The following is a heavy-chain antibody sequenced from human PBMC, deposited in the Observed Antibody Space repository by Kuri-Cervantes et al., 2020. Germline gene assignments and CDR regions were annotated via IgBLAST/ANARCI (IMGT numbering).Heavy chain of an antibody. CDR1: GGSISSSNW. CDR2: INHSGST. Sequence: SETLSLTCAVSGGSISSSNWRCWVRQPPGKGLEWIGEINHSGSTNYNPSLKSRVTISVDTSKNQFSLKLSSVTAEDTAVYYCARGSIRGHFDYWGQGTLVTVSS. V-gene: IGHV4-4*02. J-gene: IGHJ4*02. D-gene: IGHD2-21*01. CDR3: ARGSIRGHFDY.